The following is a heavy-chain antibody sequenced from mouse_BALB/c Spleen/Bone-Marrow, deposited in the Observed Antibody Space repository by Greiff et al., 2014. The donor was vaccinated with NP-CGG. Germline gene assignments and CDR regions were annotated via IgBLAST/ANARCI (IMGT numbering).Heavy chain of an antibody. CDR1: GFNIKDTY. J-gene: IGHJ4*01. V-gene: IGHV14-3*02. CDR3: TRGYGNYALYYYAMDY. D-gene: IGHD2-10*02. Sequence: VQLQQPGAELVKPGASVKLSCTASGFNIKDTYMHWVKQRPEQGLEWIGRIDPANGNTKYDPKFQGKATITADTSSNTAYLQLSSLTSEDTAVYYWTRGYGNYALYYYAMDYWGQGTSVTVSS. CDR2: IDPANGNT.